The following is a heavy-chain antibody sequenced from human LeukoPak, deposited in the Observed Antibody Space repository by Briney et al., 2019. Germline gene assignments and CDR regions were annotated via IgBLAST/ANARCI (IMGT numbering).Heavy chain of an antibody. CDR3: AREGVFRAFDI. Sequence: AGGPLRLSCAASGFTFSNYWMTWVRQAPGKGLEWVANIKQDGSAKYYVDSVKGRVTISRDNDMNSLFLQMNSLRAEDTAVYYCAREGVFRAFDIWGQGTMVTVSA. CDR1: GFTFSNYW. J-gene: IGHJ3*02. D-gene: IGHD3-16*01. CDR2: IKQDGSAK. V-gene: IGHV3-7*01.